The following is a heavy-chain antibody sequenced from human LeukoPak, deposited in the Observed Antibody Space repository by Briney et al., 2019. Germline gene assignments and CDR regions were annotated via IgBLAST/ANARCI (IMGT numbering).Heavy chain of an antibody. V-gene: IGHV3-30*02. D-gene: IGHD5-24*01. CDR2: IRYDGSNK. J-gene: IGHJ4*02. CDR3: AKDQVEMATIARGYFDY. CDR1: GFTFSSSGFTFSSYG. Sequence: GGSLRLSCAASGFTFSSSGFTFSSYGMHWVRQAPGKGLEWVAFIRYDGSNKYYADSVKGRFTISRDNSKNTLFLQMNSLRAEDTAVYHCAKDQVEMATIARGYFDYWGQGILVTVSS.